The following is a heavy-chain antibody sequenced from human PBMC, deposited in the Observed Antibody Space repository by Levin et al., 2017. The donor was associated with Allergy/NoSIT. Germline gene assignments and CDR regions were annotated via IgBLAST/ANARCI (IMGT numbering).Heavy chain of an antibody. D-gene: IGHD1-7*01. CDR3: AKEKLELTRFYYFGMDV. CDR1: GFTFNNYA. J-gene: IGHJ6*02. Sequence: PGGSLRLSCAASGFTFNNYAMSWVRQAPGKGLEWVSSISGSGEITRHAGSVKGRFTISRDNSKNTLYLQLSSLRAEDTALYFCAKEKLELTRFYYFGMDVWGLGTTVTVS. V-gene: IGHV3-23*01. CDR2: ISGSGEIT.